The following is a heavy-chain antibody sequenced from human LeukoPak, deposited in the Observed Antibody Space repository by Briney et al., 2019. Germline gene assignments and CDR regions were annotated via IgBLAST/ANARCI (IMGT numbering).Heavy chain of an antibody. V-gene: IGHV3-21*01. CDR1: GFTFNSYS. Sequence: PGGSLRLSCAASGFTFNSYSMNWVRRAPGKGLEWVSSISSGSSDIYYADSVKGRFTISRDNAKNSLYLQMNSLRAEDTAVYYCATTIRYGSGSYDAFGIWGQGTMVTVSS. CDR2: ISSGSSDI. J-gene: IGHJ3*02. D-gene: IGHD3-10*01. CDR3: ATTIRYGSGSYDAFGI.